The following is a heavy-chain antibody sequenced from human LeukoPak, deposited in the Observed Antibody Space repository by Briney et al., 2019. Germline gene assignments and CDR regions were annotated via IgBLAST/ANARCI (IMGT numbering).Heavy chain of an antibody. CDR3: ASVPFTGIAAAGYGMDV. Sequence: ASVKVSCKASGGTFSSYAISWVRQAPGQGLEWMGRINPILGIANYAQKFQGRVTITADKSTSTAYMDLSSLRSEDTAVYYCASVPFTGIAAAGYGMDVWGQGTTVTVSS. V-gene: IGHV1-69*04. J-gene: IGHJ6*02. CDR1: GGTFSSYA. CDR2: INPILGIA. D-gene: IGHD6-13*01.